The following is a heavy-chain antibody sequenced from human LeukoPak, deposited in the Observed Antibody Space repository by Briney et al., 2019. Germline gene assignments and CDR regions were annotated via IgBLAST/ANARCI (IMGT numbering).Heavy chain of an antibody. CDR2: ISYDGSNK. CDR3: AKDQGPTGTYYFDY. J-gene: IGHJ4*02. V-gene: IGHV3-30*18. D-gene: IGHD1-1*01. Sequence: GRSLRLSCAASGFTFSSYGMHWVRQAPGKGLEWVAVISYDGSNKYYADSVKGRFTISRDNSKNTLYLQMNSLRAEDTAVYYCAKDQGPTGTYYFDYWGQGTLVTVSS. CDR1: GFTFSSYG.